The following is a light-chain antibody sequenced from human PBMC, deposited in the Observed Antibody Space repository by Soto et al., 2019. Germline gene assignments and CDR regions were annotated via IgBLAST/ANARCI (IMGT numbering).Light chain of an antibody. CDR3: QQYNSYSWT. Sequence: EIVMTQSPATLSVSPGERATLSCRASQSVGTNVAWYQQRPGQAPRLLIHGASTRATGIPARFSGSGSGTEFTLTISSLQPDDFATYYCQQYNSYSWTFGQGTKVDIK. J-gene: IGKJ1*01. V-gene: IGKV3-15*01. CDR1: QSVGTN. CDR2: GAS.